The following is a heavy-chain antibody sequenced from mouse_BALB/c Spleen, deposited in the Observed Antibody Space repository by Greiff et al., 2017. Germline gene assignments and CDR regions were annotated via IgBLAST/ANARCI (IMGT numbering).Heavy chain of an antibody. CDR1: GFTFSSYA. Sequence: EVKVVESGGGLVKPGGSLKLSCAASGFTFSSYAMSWVRQSPEKRLEWVAEISSGGSYTYYPDTVTGRFTISRDNAKNTLYLEMSSLRSEDTAMYYCAREPKNGKGGYFEVWGAGTTVTVSS. CDR2: ISSGGSYT. CDR3: AREPKNGKGGYFEV. V-gene: IGHV5-9-4*01. J-gene: IGHJ1*01. D-gene: IGHD2-1*01.